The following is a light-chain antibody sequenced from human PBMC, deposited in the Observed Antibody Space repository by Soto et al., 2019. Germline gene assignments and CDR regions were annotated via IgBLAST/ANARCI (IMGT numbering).Light chain of an antibody. CDR2: GAS. CDR1: QSMSTY. Sequence: DIQMTQSPSSLSASVGDRVTITCRASQSMSTYLNWYQQKPGKAPKLLIYGASSLQSGVPSRFSGRGSGTDFTLTISSPQPEDFASYYCQQSYTIPYTFGQGTKLEIK. J-gene: IGKJ2*01. CDR3: QQSYTIPYT. V-gene: IGKV1-39*01.